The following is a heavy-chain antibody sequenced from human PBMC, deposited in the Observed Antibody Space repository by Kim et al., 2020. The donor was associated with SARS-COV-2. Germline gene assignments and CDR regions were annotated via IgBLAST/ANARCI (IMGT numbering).Heavy chain of an antibody. V-gene: IGHV4-31*03. CDR1: GGSISSGGYY. CDR3: ARAIPYPNYDFWSGYHPHYFDY. J-gene: IGHJ4*02. D-gene: IGHD3-3*01. CDR2: IYYSGST. Sequence: SETLSLTCTVSGGSISSGGYYWSWIRQHPGKGLEWIGYIYYSGSTYYNPSLKSRVTISVDTSKNQFSLKLSSVTAADTAVYYCARAIPYPNYDFWSGYHPHYFDYWGQGTLVTVSS.